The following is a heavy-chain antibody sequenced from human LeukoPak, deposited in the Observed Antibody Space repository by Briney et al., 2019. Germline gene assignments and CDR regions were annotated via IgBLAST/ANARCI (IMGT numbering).Heavy chain of an antibody. CDR2: ISYDGGTT. D-gene: IGHD6-19*01. CDR1: GFTFGNYA. Sequence: GRSLRLSCAPSGFTFGNYAMIWVRQAPGKGLEWVSIISYDGGTTLYADSVRGRFTISRDNSKNTLFLQLNSLRVEDTAVYYCAKCVNRGCHLFDYWGQGTLVTVSS. J-gene: IGHJ4*02. V-gene: IGHV3-23*01. CDR3: AKCVNRGCHLFDY.